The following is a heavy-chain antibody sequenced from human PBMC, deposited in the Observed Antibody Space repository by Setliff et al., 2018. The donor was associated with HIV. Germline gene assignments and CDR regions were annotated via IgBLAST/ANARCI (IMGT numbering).Heavy chain of an antibody. CDR3: ARDLPELGSLDY. D-gene: IGHD7-27*01. Sequence: ASVMVSCKASGYTFTSYAMHWVRQAPGQRLEWMGWINAGNGNTKYSQKFQGRVTITRDTSASTAYMELSSLRSEDTAVYYCARDLPELGSLDYWGQGTLVTVSS. V-gene: IGHV1-3*01. J-gene: IGHJ4*02. CDR1: GYTFTSYA. CDR2: INAGNGNT.